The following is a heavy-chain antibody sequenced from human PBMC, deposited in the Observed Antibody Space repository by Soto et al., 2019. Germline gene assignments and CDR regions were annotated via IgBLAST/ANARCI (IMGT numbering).Heavy chain of an antibody. CDR2: LSYDGSEK. J-gene: IGHJ6*02. V-gene: IGHV3-33*01. CDR1: GFPFRDYA. CDR3: GRGQLVNPGYYYGMDI. Sequence: QVQLVESGGGVVQPGRSLRLSCAASGFPFRDYAFHWVRQPPGKGLEWVAVLSYDGSEKYYGDSVKGRFTISRDNAKNMLYLQLSSLRAEDTAVYYCGRGQLVNPGYYYGMDIWGQGTTVTVSS. D-gene: IGHD3-22*01.